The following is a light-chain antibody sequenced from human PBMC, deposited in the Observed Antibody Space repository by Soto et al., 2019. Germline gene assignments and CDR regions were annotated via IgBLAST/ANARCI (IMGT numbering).Light chain of an antibody. V-gene: IGLV2-14*01. CDR3: SSYTSSSTYV. CDR2: DVS. Sequence: QSALTQPASVSGSPGQSITISCTGTSSYVGGYNYVSWYQQHPGKAPKAMIYDVSNRPSGVSNRFSGSKSGNTASLTISGLQAEDVADYYCSSYTSSSTYVFGTGTKVTVL. CDR1: SSYVGGYNY. J-gene: IGLJ1*01.